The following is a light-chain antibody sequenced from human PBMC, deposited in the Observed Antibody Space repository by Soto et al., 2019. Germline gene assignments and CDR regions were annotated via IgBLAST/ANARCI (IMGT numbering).Light chain of an antibody. J-gene: IGKJ4*01. Sequence: EIVLTQSPATLSLSPGERATLSCRASQSVSSQLAWFQQKPGQAPRLLIYDASNRATGIPARFSGSGSGTDFTLTISSLEPEDFGVYYCQQRNNWPLTFGGGTKVEIK. V-gene: IGKV3-11*01. CDR2: DAS. CDR3: QQRNNWPLT. CDR1: QSVSSQ.